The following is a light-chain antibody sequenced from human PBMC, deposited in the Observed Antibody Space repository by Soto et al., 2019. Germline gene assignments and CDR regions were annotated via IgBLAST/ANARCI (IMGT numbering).Light chain of an antibody. J-gene: IGKJ5*01. Sequence: DIQITHSPSSVSASVVDRATITFRASEGISSWLGWYQQQPGKAPKLLIYAASSLQSGAPSRFSGSGSGTDFTLAISSLQPEDFATYYCKQGNSFPTFGQGTRLEIK. CDR2: AAS. CDR1: EGISSW. CDR3: KQGNSFPT. V-gene: IGKV1D-12*01.